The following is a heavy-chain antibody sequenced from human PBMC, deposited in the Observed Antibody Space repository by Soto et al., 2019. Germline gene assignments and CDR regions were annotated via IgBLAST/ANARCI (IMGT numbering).Heavy chain of an antibody. D-gene: IGHD6-13*01. Sequence: GGSLRLSCAASGFTFSSYGMHWVRQAPGKGLEWVAVISYDGSNKYYADSVKGRFTSSRDNSKNTLYLQMNSLRAEETAVYYCAKDRGHGYSSSGGKKNAFDIWGQGTMVTVSS. CDR1: GFTFSSYG. CDR2: ISYDGSNK. CDR3: AKDRGHGYSSSGGKKNAFDI. V-gene: IGHV3-30*18. J-gene: IGHJ3*02.